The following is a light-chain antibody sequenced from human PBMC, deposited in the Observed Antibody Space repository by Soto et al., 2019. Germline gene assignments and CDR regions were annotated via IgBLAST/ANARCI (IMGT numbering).Light chain of an antibody. CDR3: QQSYSTLFT. J-gene: IGKJ3*01. CDR2: AAS. CDR1: QTIIRY. Sequence: DIQMTQSPSSLSAFVGDRVTITCRASQTIIRYLNWYQQKPGRAPNPLIYAASSLQSGVPSRFSGSGSGTEFTLTITSLQPEDFATYYCQQSYSTLFTFGPGTKVEIK. V-gene: IGKV1-39*01.